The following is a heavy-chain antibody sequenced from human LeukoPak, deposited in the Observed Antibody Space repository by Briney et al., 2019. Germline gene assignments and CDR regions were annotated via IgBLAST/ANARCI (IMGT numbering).Heavy chain of an antibody. V-gene: IGHV3-74*01. Sequence: GSLRLSCAASGFTFSNYWMHWVRQVTGKGLVWVSRINSDGSSTNYADFVKGRFTISRETATDTLYLQMNSLRVEDTAVYYCAKECDYGNTSHMPCYWGQGTLVTVSS. J-gene: IGHJ4*02. CDR3: AKECDYGNTSHMPCY. CDR2: INSDGSST. D-gene: IGHD4-17*01. CDR1: GFTFSNYW.